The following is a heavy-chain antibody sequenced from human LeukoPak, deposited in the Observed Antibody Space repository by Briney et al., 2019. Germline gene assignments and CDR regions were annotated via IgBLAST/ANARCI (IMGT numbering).Heavy chain of an antibody. CDR3: AREADSNYSTYYYYGMDV. D-gene: IGHD4-11*01. CDR1: GGSISSGGYS. J-gene: IGHJ6*02. V-gene: IGHV4-61*08. Sequence: PSETLSLTCAVSGGSISSGGYSWSWIRQPPGKGLEWIGYIYYSGSTNYNPSLKNRVTISVDTSKNQFSLKLSSVTAADTAVYYCAREADSNYSTYYYYGMDVWGQGTTVTVSS. CDR2: IYYSGST.